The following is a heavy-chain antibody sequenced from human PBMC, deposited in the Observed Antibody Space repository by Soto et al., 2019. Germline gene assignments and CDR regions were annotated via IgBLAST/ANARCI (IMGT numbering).Heavy chain of an antibody. CDR1: VGSISVYY. CDR2: IYDSGSP. CDR3: ARRVGYSPPRY. V-gene: IGHV4-59*01. D-gene: IGHD1-26*01. J-gene: IGHJ1*01. Sequence: PSETLSLTCTISVGSISVYYWSCIRQSPGQGLEWIGYIYDSGSPYYNPSLKTRVTISADTSKNQISLKLTSATAADTAVYFCARRVGYSPPRYWGRGTLVSVSS.